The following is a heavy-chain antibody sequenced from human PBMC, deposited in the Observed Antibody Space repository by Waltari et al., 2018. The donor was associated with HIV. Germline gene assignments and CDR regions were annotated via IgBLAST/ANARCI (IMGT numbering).Heavy chain of an antibody. D-gene: IGHD1-26*01. Sequence: QVQLVQSGAEVKKPGASVKVSCKASGYTFTGYYMHWVRQAPGQGLEWMGWINPNSGGTNYAQKFQGRVTMTRDTSISTAYMELSRLRSDDTAVYYCARSGSYRGGEPLAWFDPWGQGTLVTVSS. CDR1: GYTFTGYY. V-gene: IGHV1-2*02. J-gene: IGHJ5*02. CDR2: INPNSGGT. CDR3: ARSGSYRGGEPLAWFDP.